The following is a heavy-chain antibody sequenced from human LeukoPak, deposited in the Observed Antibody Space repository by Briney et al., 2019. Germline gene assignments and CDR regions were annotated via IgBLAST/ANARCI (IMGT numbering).Heavy chain of an antibody. Sequence: SETLSLTCTVSGGSISSSNYYWGWIRQPPGKGLEWIGSIYYSGNTYYNPSLKSRVTISVDASKNQFSLKLSSVTAADTAVYYCARARSRAATRAFDIWGQGTMVTVSS. CDR3: ARARSRAATRAFDI. D-gene: IGHD2-15*01. V-gene: IGHV4-39*07. CDR1: GGSISSSNYY. J-gene: IGHJ3*02. CDR2: IYYSGNT.